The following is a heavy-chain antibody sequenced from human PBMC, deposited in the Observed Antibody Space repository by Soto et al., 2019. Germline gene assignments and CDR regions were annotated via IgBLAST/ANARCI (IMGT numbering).Heavy chain of an antibody. V-gene: IGHV3-30-3*01. CDR2: ISYDGSNK. D-gene: IGHD6-19*01. CDR3: ARDFHSSGWTGGRFDP. J-gene: IGHJ5*02. Sequence: QVQLVESGGGVVQPGRSLRLSCAASGFTFSSYAMHWVRQAPGKGLEWVAVISYDGSNKYYADSVKGRFTISRDNSENTLYLQMNSLRAEDTAVYYCARDFHSSGWTGGRFDPWGQGTLVTVSS. CDR1: GFTFSSYA.